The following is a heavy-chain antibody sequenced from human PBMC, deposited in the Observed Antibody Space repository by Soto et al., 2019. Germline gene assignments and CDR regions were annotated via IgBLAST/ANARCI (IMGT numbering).Heavy chain of an antibody. Sequence: ASVKVSCKASGYTFTSYGISWVRQAPGQGLEWMGWISAYNGNTNYAQKLQGRVTMTTDTSTSTAYMELRSLRSDDTAVYYCARDPQLYCSSTSCYHGWFDPWGQGTLVTVSS. J-gene: IGHJ5*02. CDR3: ARDPQLYCSSTSCYHGWFDP. D-gene: IGHD2-2*01. CDR2: ISAYNGNT. CDR1: GYTFTSYG. V-gene: IGHV1-18*01.